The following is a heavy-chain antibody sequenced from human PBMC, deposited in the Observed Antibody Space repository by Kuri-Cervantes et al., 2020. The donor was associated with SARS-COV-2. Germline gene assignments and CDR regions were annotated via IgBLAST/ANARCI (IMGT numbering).Heavy chain of an antibody. Sequence: GGSLRLSCAASGFTCRSYAMSWVRQAPGKGLEWVSVIYSGGSSTYYADSVKGRFTISRDNSKNTLYLQMNSLRAEDTAVYYCAKDREVHDYGGSFDYWGQGTLVTVSS. J-gene: IGHJ4*02. CDR3: AKDREVHDYGGSFDY. V-gene: IGHV3-23*03. D-gene: IGHD4-17*01. CDR2: IYSGGSST. CDR1: GFTCRSYA.